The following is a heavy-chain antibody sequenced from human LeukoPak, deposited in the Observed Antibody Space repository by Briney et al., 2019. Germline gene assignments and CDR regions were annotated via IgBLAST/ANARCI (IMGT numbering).Heavy chain of an antibody. J-gene: IGHJ5*02. D-gene: IGHD3-10*01. V-gene: IGHV1-2*02. CDR3: ARGGYYGSPKVVAA. Sequence: ASVKVSCKASGYTFTDYYINWVRQAPGQGLEWMGWINPNSGDTNYAQKFQDRVTMTRDTSISTAYIELNLLRSDDTAVYYCARGGYYGSPKVVAAWGQGTLATVSS. CDR1: GYTFTDYY. CDR2: INPNSGDT.